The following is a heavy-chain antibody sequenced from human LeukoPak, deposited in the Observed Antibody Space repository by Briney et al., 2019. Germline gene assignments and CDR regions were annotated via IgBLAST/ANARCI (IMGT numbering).Heavy chain of an antibody. CDR3: ARDGRLDSFEYSGTDY. CDR1: GFTVSSNY. Sequence: GGSLRLSCAASGFTVSSNYMSWVRQAPGKGLEWVSVIYSDGSTYYADSVKGRFTISRDNSKNTLYLQMNSLRAEDTAVYYCARDGRLDSFEYSGTDYWGQGTLVTVSS. J-gene: IGHJ4*02. CDR2: IYSDGST. V-gene: IGHV3-53*01. D-gene: IGHD3-10*01.